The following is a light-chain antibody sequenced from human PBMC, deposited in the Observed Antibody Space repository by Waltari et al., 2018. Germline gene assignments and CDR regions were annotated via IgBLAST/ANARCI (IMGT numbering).Light chain of an antibody. CDR1: QSVLLSTKNKNY. Sequence: DVVMTQSPDSLAVSLGERATINCKSSQSVLLSTKNKNYLAWYQQKTGQPPKLLFYGASTRESGVPGRFSGSGSGTDFTLTISSLQAEDVAVYYGQQYRSTLWTFGQGTRVEIK. CDR2: GAS. J-gene: IGKJ1*01. CDR3: QQYRSTLWT. V-gene: IGKV4-1*01.